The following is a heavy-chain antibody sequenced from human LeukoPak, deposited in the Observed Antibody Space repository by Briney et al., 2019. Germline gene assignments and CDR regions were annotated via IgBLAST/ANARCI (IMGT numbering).Heavy chain of an antibody. J-gene: IGHJ4*02. CDR1: GLTFSSYA. Sequence: GGSLRLSCAASGLTFSSYAMHWVRQAPGKGLEWVAVISYDGRNKFYADSVQGRFTVSRDNSKHTLFLQMSSLRPEDTAVYYCTTDNQLAPRRYYFDYWGQGTLVTVSS. CDR2: ISYDGRNK. V-gene: IGHV3-30*04. CDR3: TTDNQLAPRRYYFDY. D-gene: IGHD2-2*01.